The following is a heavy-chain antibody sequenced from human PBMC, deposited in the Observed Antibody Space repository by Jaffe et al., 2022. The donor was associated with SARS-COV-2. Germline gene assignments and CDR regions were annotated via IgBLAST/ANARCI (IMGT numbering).Heavy chain of an antibody. CDR2: ISYDGSNK. CDR3: AKSKDYCSSTSCLPPYYYYGMDV. CDR1: GFTFSSYG. D-gene: IGHD2-2*01. V-gene: IGHV3-30*18. J-gene: IGHJ6*02. Sequence: QVQLVESGGGVVQPGRSLRLSCAASGFTFSSYGMHWVRQAPGKGLEWVAVISYDGSNKYYADSVKGRFTISRDNSKNTLYLQMNSLRAEDTAVYYCAKSKDYCSSTSCLPPYYYYGMDVWGQGTTVTVSS.